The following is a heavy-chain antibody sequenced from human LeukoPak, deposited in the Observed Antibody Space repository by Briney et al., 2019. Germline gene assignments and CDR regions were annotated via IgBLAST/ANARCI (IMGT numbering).Heavy chain of an antibody. Sequence: SETLSLTCTVSGYSISSGYYWGWIRQPPGKGLEWIGSIYHSGSTYYNPSLKSRVTISVDTSKNQFSLKLSSVTAADTAVYYCAREMSCSWTKSFDYWGQGTLVTVSS. CDR1: GYSISSGYY. V-gene: IGHV4-38-2*02. CDR2: IYHSGST. D-gene: IGHD6-13*01. J-gene: IGHJ4*02. CDR3: AREMSCSWTKSFDY.